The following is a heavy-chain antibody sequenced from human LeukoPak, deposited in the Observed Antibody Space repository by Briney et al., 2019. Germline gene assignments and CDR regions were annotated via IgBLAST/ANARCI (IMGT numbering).Heavy chain of an antibody. CDR2: IYYSGST. D-gene: IGHD6-6*01. J-gene: IGHJ3*02. CDR1: GGSISSYY. CDR3: ARGDSSIAALHAFDI. V-gene: IGHV4-59*01. Sequence: PSETLSLTCTVSGGSISSYYWSWIRQPPGKGLEWIGYIYYSGSTNYNPSLKSRVTISVDTSKNQFSLKLSSVTAADTAVYYCARGDSSIAALHAFDIWGQGTMVTVSS.